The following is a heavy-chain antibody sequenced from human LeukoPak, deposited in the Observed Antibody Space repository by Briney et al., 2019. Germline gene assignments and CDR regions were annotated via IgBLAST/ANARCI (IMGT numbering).Heavy chain of an antibody. D-gene: IGHD3-22*01. CDR1: GGSISSSNW. J-gene: IGHJ4*02. CDR3: ARGRYYYDSSGYQNFDY. CDR2: IYHSGST. V-gene: IGHV4-4*02. Sequence: SETLSLTCAVSGGSISSSNWWSWVRQPPGKGLEWIGEIYHSGSTNYNPSLKSRVTISVDKSKNQFSLKLSSVTAANTAVYYCARGRYYYDSSGYQNFDYWGQGTLVTVSS.